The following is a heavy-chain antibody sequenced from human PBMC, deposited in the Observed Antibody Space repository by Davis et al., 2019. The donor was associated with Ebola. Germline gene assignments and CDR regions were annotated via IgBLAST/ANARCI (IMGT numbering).Heavy chain of an antibody. Sequence: PGGSLRLSCTDSVITFSSYAMTWVRQAPGKGLEWVSAISGSGGSTYYADSVKGRFTISRDNSQNTLYLQMNSLRAEDTAVYYCARDLVGATEGYFDYWGQGTLVTVSS. D-gene: IGHD1-26*01. CDR2: ISGSGGST. CDR1: VITFSSYA. CDR3: ARDLVGATEGYFDY. J-gene: IGHJ4*02. V-gene: IGHV3-23*01.